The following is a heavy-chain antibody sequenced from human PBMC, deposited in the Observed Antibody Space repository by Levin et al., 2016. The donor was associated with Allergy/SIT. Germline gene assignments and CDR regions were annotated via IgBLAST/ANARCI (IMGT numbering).Heavy chain of an antibody. CDR3: AKNTRGADGIDS. CDR2: IIPVLSVA. CDR1: GGTFSSYA. Sequence: SVKVSCKASGGTFSSYAISWVRQAPGQGLEWMGRIIPVLSVANYAQKFQGRVTITADKSTSTAYMEMSSLKFEDTALYYCAKNTRGADGIDSWGQGTLVTVSS. J-gene: IGHJ4*02. V-gene: IGHV1-69*04. D-gene: IGHD2-21*02.